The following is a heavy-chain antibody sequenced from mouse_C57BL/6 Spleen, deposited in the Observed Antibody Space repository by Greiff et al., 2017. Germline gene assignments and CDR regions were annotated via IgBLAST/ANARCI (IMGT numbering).Heavy chain of an antibody. J-gene: IGHJ3*01. D-gene: IGHD4-1*02. Sequence: VQLVESGPGLVAPSQSLSITCTVSGFSLTSYGVDWVRQSPGKGLEWLGVIWGVGSTNYNSALKSRLSISKDNSKSQVFLKMNSLQTDDTDMYYCARGSTGTPKGGLAYWGQGTLGTVSA. CDR2: IWGVGST. CDR3: ARGSTGTPKGGLAY. V-gene: IGHV2-6*01. CDR1: GFSLTSYG.